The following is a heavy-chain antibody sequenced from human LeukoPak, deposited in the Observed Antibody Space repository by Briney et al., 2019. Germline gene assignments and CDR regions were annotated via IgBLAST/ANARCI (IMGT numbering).Heavy chain of an antibody. CDR3: ARSITNYWFDP. CDR2: IYPSGST. CDR1: GGSIISSSYY. D-gene: IGHD4/OR15-4a*01. J-gene: IGHJ5*02. Sequence: SETLSLTCTVSGGSIISSSYYWDWIRQPPGKGLEWIGNIYPSGSTYYNPSLNSRLTISLDTSNNQFSLKLSSVTAADTAVYYCARSITNYWFDPWGQGTLVTVSS. V-gene: IGHV4-39*01.